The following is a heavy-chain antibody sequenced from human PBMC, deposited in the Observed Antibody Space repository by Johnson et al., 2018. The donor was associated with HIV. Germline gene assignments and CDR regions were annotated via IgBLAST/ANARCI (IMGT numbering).Heavy chain of an antibody. CDR2: ISYDGSNK. Sequence: QVQLVESGGGVVQPGRSLRLSCAASGFTFSSYAMHWVRQAPGKGLEWVAVISYDGSNKYYADSVKGRFTISRDNSKNTLYLQMNSLRAEDTAVYYCAKELSRGCYHALGIGGEGTMGTV. CDR3: AKELSRGCYHALGI. D-gene: IGHD6-19*01. CDR1: GFTFSSYA. V-gene: IGHV3-30-3*01. J-gene: IGHJ3*02.